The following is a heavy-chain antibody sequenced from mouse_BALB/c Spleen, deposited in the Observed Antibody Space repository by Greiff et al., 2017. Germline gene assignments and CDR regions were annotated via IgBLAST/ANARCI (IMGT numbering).Heavy chain of an antibody. V-gene: IGHV1-7*01. CDR1: GYTFTSYW. J-gene: IGHJ4*01. CDR2: INPSTGYT. D-gene: IGHD2-3*01. Sequence: VQLVESGAELAKPGASVKMSCKASGYTFTSYWMHWVKQRPGQGLEWIGYINPSTGYTEYNQKFKDKATLTADKSSSTAYMQLSSLTSEDSAVYYCASLLSGGAMDYWGQGTSVTVSS. CDR3: ASLLSGGAMDY.